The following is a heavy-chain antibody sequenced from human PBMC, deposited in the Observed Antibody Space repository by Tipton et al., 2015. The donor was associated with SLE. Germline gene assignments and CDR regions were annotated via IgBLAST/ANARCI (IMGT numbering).Heavy chain of an antibody. CDR2: IYYSGST. D-gene: IGHD6-19*01. V-gene: IGHV4-59*11. CDR3: ARATDSSGWYPYYFDY. J-gene: IGHJ4*02. CDR1: GGSISSHS. Sequence: TLSLTCTVSGGSISSHSWSWIRQPPGKGLEWIGYIYYSGSTNYNPSLKSRVTLSVDTSKNQFSLKLSSVTAADTAVYYCARATDSSGWYPYYFDYWGQGTLVTVSS.